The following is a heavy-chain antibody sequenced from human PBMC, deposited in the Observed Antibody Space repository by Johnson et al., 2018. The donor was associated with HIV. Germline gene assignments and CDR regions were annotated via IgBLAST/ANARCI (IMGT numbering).Heavy chain of an antibody. CDR3: AKDRDGYTLGAFDI. CDR1: GFTFSSYA. D-gene: IGHD5-24*01. CDR2: ISYDGSNK. V-gene: IGHV3-30-3*01. J-gene: IGHJ3*02. Sequence: QVQLVESGGGVVQPGRSLRLSCAASGFTFSSYAMHWVRQAPGKGLEWVAVISYDGSNKYYADSVKGRFTISRDNSKNTLYLQMNSLRPEDTAVYYWAKDRDGYTLGAFDIGGQGTMVTVSS.